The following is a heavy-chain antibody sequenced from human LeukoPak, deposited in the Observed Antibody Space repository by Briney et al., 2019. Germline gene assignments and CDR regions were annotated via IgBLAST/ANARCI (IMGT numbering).Heavy chain of an antibody. CDR1: GYTFTSYD. CDR2: MNPNSGNT. J-gene: IGHJ4*02. Sequence: GASVKVSCKASGYTFTSYDINWVRQATGQGLEWMGWMNPNSGNTGYAQKFQGRVTMTRNTSISTAYMELSSLRSEDTAVYYCARALPLIDFYEGSASISPRPAYDYWGQGTLVTVSS. D-gene: IGHD2/OR15-2a*01. V-gene: IGHV1-8*01. CDR3: ARALPLIDFYEGSASISPRPAYDY.